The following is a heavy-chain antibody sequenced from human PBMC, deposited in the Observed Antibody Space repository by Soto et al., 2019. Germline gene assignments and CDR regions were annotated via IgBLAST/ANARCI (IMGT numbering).Heavy chain of an antibody. J-gene: IGHJ4*02. D-gene: IGHD3-22*01. CDR1: GGSISSYY. CDR2: IYYSGST. Sequence: PSETLSLTCTVSGGSISSYYWSWIRQPPGKGLEWIGYIYYSGSTNYNPSLKSRVTISVDTSKNQFSLKLSSVTAADTAVYYCARVARTISPPYYYDSSGYYWYFDYWGQGTLVTVSS. CDR3: ARVARTISPPYYYDSSGYYWYFDY. V-gene: IGHV4-59*01.